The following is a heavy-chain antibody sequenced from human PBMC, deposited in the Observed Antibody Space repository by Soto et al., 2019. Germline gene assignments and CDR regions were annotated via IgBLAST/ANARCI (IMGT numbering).Heavy chain of an antibody. J-gene: IGHJ6*02. CDR3: ARQRREASDNCFLCPMDF. D-gene: IGHD2-21*01. Sequence: PXEALLTYCRSSGSTLNTYCVAWVRHRPGKALEWLGLIYPDDSDTRDNPSFRGQVTISADKSSSTIFLQWSSLKASDTATYYCARQRREASDNCFLCPMDFWGQGTTVTVSS. CDR2: IYPDDSDT. CDR1: GSTLNTYC. V-gene: IGHV5-51*01.